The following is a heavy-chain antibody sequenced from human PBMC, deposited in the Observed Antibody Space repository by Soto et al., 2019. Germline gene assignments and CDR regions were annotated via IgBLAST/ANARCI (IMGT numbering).Heavy chain of an antibody. CDR3: VRIKRGPTTGVFDI. CDR2: IRNKANSYTT. V-gene: IGHV3-72*01. J-gene: IGHJ3*02. Sequence: GGSLRLSCAASGFTFSDHYMDWVRQAPGKGLEWVGRIRNKANSYTTEYATSVKGRFTISRDDSENSLYLQMNSLKTEDTAVYYCVRIKRGPTTGVFDIWAKGTRVTVS. CDR1: GFTFSDHY. D-gene: IGHD3-10*01.